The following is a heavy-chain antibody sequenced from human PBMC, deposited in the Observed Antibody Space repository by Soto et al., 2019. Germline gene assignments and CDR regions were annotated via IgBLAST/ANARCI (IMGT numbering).Heavy chain of an antibody. CDR2: IYWDDDK. CDR1: GFSFNTTGVG. Sequence: QITLKESGPPLVKPTQTLTLTCTFSGFSFNTTGVGVGWIRQPPGRPLEWLTIIYWDDDKRYSPSLKSRLTITKDTSKDQVVLTLTNMDPVDTGTYFCAHRAVLCSGGTCYSHPFDSWGQGTLVTVSS. D-gene: IGHD2-15*01. CDR3: AHRAVLCSGGTCYSHPFDS. J-gene: IGHJ4*02. V-gene: IGHV2-5*02.